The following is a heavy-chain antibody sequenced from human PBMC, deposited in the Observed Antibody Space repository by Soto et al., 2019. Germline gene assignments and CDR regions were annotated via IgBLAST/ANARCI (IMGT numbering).Heavy chain of an antibody. CDR1: GGTFSSYA. D-gene: IGHD6-6*01. CDR2: IIPIFGTA. CDR3: ARAPDSSSSLGGMDV. V-gene: IGHV1-69*13. Sequence: GASVKVSCKASGGTFSSYAISWVLQAPGQGLEWMGGIIPIFGTANYAQKFQGRVTITADESTSTAYMELSSLRSEDAAVYYCARAPDSSSSLGGMDVWGQGTTVTVSS. J-gene: IGHJ6*02.